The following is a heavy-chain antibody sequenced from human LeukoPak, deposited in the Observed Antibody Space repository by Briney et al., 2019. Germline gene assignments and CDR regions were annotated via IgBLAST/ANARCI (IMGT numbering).Heavy chain of an antibody. Sequence: GSLRLSCAASGFTVSSNYMSWVRQAPGKGLEWVSVIYSGGSTYYADSVKGRFTISRDNSKNTLYLQMNSLRAEDTAVYYCTSPLAAAYYYESIEDYWGQGTLVTVSS. D-gene: IGHD3-22*01. CDR1: GFTVSSNY. CDR2: IYSGGST. CDR3: TSPLAAAYYYESIEDY. V-gene: IGHV3-66*01. J-gene: IGHJ4*02.